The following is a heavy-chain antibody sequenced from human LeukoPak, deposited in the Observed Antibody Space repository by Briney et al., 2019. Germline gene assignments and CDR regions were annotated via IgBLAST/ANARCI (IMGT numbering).Heavy chain of an antibody. CDR3: ASSSAMVTHSFDY. CDR2: NSGST. Sequence: SETLSLTCTVSGDSIGSYFWSWIRQPPGKGLEWIGYNSGSTNYNPSLKSRVTILLDRSKNQFSLKLSSVTAADTAVYYCASSSAMVTHSFDYWGQGTLVTVSS. CDR1: GDSIGSYF. V-gene: IGHV4-59*08. J-gene: IGHJ4*02. D-gene: IGHD5-18*01.